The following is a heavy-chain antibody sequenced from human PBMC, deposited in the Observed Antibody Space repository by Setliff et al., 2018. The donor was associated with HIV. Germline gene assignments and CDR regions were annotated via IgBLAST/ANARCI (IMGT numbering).Heavy chain of an antibody. CDR2: INAGDDNT. J-gene: IGHJ4*02. Sequence: ASVKVSCKAFGYTFSTNAIHWVRQAPGQKLEWMGYINAGDDNTRYSEKFQGRVTITRDTSANTAYMELSSLRSEDTAVYYCARGSCSGCYLSDYWGLGTLVTVSS. D-gene: IGHD6-19*01. CDR3: ARGSCSGCYLSDY. V-gene: IGHV1-3*01. CDR1: GYTFSTNA.